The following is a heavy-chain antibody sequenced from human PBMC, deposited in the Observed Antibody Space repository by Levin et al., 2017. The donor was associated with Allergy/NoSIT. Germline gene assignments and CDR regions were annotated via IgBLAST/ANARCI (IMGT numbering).Heavy chain of an antibody. Sequence: GESLKISCAASGFTFSSYGMHWVRQAPGKGLEWVAVISYDGSNKYYADSVKGRFTISRDNSKNTLYLQMNSLRAEDTAVYYCAKGGYSSGWYLNDAFDIWGQGTMVTVSS. CDR3: AKGGYSSGWYLNDAFDI. CDR1: GFTFSSYG. V-gene: IGHV3-30*18. CDR2: ISYDGSNK. J-gene: IGHJ3*02. D-gene: IGHD6-19*01.